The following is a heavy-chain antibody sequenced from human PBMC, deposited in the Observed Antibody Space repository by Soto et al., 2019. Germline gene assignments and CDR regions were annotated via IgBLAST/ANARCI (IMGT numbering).Heavy chain of an antibody. D-gene: IGHD6-19*01. Sequence: QITLTESGPTLVKPTQTLTLTCTFSGFSLNTNGVAVGWIRQPPGKALEWLGIIYWNDEKRYSPSLRSRLTITSNTSKTQVVLIMANMDPVDTATYFCAHGPGRIAVPGNRAFDIGGPVTMVTVSS. J-gene: IGHJ3*02. V-gene: IGHV2-5*01. CDR1: GFSLNTNGVA. CDR2: IYWNDEK. CDR3: AHGPGRIAVPGNRAFDI.